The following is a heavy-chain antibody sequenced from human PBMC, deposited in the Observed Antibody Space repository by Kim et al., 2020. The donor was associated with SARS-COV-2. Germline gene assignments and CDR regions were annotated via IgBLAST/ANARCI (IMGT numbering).Heavy chain of an antibody. CDR2: ISSSSSYT. V-gene: IGHV3-11*03. D-gene: IGHD6-13*01. CDR1: GFTFSDYY. J-gene: IGHJ4*02. CDR3: ARRGSSWYADY. Sequence: GGSLRLSCAASGFTFSDYYMSWIRQAPGKGLEWVSYISSSSSYTNYADSVKGRFTISRDNAKNSLYLQMNSLRAEDTAVYYCARRGSSWYADYWGQGTLVTVSS.